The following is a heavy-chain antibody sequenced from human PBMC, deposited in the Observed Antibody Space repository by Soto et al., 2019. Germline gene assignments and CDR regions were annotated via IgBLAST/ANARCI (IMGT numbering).Heavy chain of an antibody. Sequence: AASVKVSCKASGYTFTSYDINWVRQATGQGLEWMGIINPNSGSTSYAQKFQGRVTMTRDTSTSTVYMELSSLRSEDTAVYYCARDGAGVGYCSGGSCYMYFDYWGQGTLVTVSS. CDR1: GYTFTSYD. CDR2: INPNSGST. J-gene: IGHJ4*02. V-gene: IGHV1-46*03. D-gene: IGHD2-15*01. CDR3: ARDGAGVGYCSGGSCYMYFDY.